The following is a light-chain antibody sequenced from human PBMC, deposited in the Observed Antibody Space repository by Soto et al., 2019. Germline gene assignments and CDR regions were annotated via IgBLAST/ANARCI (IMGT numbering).Light chain of an antibody. V-gene: IGKV1-39*01. J-gene: IGKJ2*01. CDR2: AAS. Sequence: DIQMPQSPSSLFASVGDRVPITCRASQTISTYLNWYQQTPGKAPKLLIYAASNLQNGVPSRFSGSGSGTDFTLTISSLQPEDFATYYCQKSSSIPYTFGQGTKLEIK. CDR3: QKSSSIPYT. CDR1: QTISTY.